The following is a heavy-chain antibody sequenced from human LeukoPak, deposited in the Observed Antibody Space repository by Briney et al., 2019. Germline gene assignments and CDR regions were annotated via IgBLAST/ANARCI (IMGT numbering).Heavy chain of an antibody. Sequence: SETLSLTCAVSGGSMNSYYWTWIRQPAGKGLEWIGRIYTSGSTNYNPSLKSRVTMSLDTSKNQFSLRLSSVTAADTAVYFCARGPPTDYYDSSGFYYVFDYWGQGTLVTVSS. CDR1: GGSMNSYY. D-gene: IGHD3-22*01. V-gene: IGHV4-4*07. CDR3: ARGPPTDYYDSSGFYYVFDY. CDR2: IYTSGST. J-gene: IGHJ4*02.